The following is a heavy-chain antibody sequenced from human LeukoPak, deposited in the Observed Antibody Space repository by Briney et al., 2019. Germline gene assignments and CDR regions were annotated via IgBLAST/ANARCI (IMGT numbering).Heavy chain of an antibody. CDR1: GGSISSYY. CDR3: ARALEYYDSSGYYDFGY. J-gene: IGHJ4*02. D-gene: IGHD3-22*01. CDR2: IYYSGST. Sequence: SETLSLTCTVSGGSISSYYWSWIRQPPGKGLEWIGYIYYSGSTYYNPSLKSRVTISVDTSKNQFSLKLSSVTAADTAVYYCARALEYYDSSGYYDFGYWGQGTLVTVSS. V-gene: IGHV4-30-4*08.